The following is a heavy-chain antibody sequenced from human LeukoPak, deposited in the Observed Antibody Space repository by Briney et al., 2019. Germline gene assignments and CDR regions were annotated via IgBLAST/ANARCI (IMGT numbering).Heavy chain of an antibody. J-gene: IGHJ4*02. CDR3: ARDHYGSGTYYDKNFDY. Sequence: PGGSLRLFCAASGYIFSLHHMDGARHARGRGREWLSSIRSCDCYLYYADSVKGRFTISRDNAKNSLYLQMNSLRDEDTAVYFCARDHYGSGTYYDKNFDYWSQGTLVTVSS. D-gene: IGHD3-10*01. CDR2: IRSCDCYL. V-gene: IGHV3-21*01. CDR1: GYIFSLHH.